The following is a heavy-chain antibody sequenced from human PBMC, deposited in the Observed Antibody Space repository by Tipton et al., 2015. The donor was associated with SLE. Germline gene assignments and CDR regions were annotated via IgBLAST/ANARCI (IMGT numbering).Heavy chain of an antibody. J-gene: IGHJ5*01. V-gene: IGHV3-23*01. Sequence: SLRLSCAASGFTFSNYAMNWVRQAPGKGLEWVSGLSASTGRTIYADSVKGRFTISRDNSKNTLYLQMNSLRAEDTAVYYCAKDQMGATLGDSWGQGTLVTVSS. CDR2: LSASTGRT. CDR1: GFTFSNYA. D-gene: IGHD1-26*01. CDR3: AKDQMGATLGDS.